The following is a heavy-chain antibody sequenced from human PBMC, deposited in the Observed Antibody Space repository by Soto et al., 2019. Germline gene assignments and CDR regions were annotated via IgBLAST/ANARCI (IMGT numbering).Heavy chain of an antibody. Sequence: GGSLRLSCAASGFTFSSYSMNWVRQAPGKGLEWVSSISSSSSYIYYADSAKGRFTISRDNAKNSLYLQMNSLRAEDTAVYYCASFNTAMAPDFDYWGQGTLVTVSS. J-gene: IGHJ4*02. D-gene: IGHD5-18*01. CDR1: GFTFSSYS. V-gene: IGHV3-21*01. CDR3: ASFNTAMAPDFDY. CDR2: ISSSSSYI.